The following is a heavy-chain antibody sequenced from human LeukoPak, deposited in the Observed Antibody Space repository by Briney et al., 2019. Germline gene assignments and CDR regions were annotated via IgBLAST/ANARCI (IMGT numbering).Heavy chain of an antibody. D-gene: IGHD3-16*01. J-gene: IGHJ4*02. CDR3: AKDPMLGVNYYFDY. CDR1: GFTFSSYA. Sequence: GGSLRLSCAASGFTFSSYAMSWVRQAPGKGLEWVSAISGSGDSTYYGDSVKGRFTISRDNSKNTLYLQMNSLRAEDTAVYYCAKDPMLGVNYYFDYWGQGTLVTVSS. V-gene: IGHV3-23*01. CDR2: ISGSGDST.